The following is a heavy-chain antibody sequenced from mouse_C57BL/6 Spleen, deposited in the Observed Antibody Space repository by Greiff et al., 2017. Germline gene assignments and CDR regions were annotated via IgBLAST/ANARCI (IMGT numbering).Heavy chain of an antibody. CDR2: IDPEDGDT. CDR3: ARTCGSSGGAFEY. V-gene: IGHV14-2*01. D-gene: IGHD1-1*01. J-gene: IGHJ2*01. Sequence: VQLQQSGAELVKPGASVKLSCKASGFNITDYYMHWVKQRTEQGLEWIGRIDPEDGDTKYAAKFQGKATITADKSSNTAYLQLSSLTSEDTAVYYCARTCGSSGGAFEYWGQGITLTVSS. CDR1: GFNITDYY.